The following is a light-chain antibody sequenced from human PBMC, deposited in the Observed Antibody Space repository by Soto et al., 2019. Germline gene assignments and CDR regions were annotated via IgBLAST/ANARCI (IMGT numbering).Light chain of an antibody. CDR3: LQYNSYPRT. Sequence: DLQMTQSPSSLSASVGDRVTITCRASQDISNSLSWIQQKPGKAPKSLIFGASRLQSGVPSKFSGSGSGTDFTLTISSLQPEDFATYYCLQYNSYPRTFGPGTRLEI. J-gene: IGKJ5*01. CDR2: GAS. V-gene: IGKV1-16*02. CDR1: QDISNS.